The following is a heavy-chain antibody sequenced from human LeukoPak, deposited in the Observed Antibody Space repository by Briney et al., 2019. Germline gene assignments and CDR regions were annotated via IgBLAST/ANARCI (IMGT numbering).Heavy chain of an antibody. CDR2: IIPIFGTA. CDR1: GGTFSSYA. V-gene: IGHV1-69*01. CDR3: ARSTYYDSSGYYGHNYYYGMDV. J-gene: IGHJ6*02. Sequence: SVQVSCQASGGTFSSYAISWVRQAPGQGLEWMGGIIPIFGTANYAQKFQGRVTITADESTSTAYMELSSLRSEDTAVYYCARSTYYDSSGYYGHNYYYGMDVWGQGTTVTVSS. D-gene: IGHD3-22*01.